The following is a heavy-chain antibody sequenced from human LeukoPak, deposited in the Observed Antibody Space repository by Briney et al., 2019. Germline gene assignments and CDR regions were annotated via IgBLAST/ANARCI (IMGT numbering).Heavy chain of an antibody. D-gene: IGHD2-2*01. V-gene: IGHV5-51*01. Sequence: PGESRKISCRASGYSSTTYSSGGVPQIPGKGRKGMGIINPGDSDTRYRPSLQGQVSMSADKSINTAYLQWSSLKASDTAMYYCARRRGCSSTSCPPDSWGQGTLVTVSS. CDR3: ARRRGCSSTSCPPDS. J-gene: IGHJ4*02. CDR2: INPGDSDT. CDR1: GYSSTTYS.